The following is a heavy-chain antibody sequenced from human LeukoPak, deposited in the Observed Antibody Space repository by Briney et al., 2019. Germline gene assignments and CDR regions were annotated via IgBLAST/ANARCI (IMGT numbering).Heavy chain of an antibody. CDR3: ARDSGSGDDHIDY. V-gene: IGHV4-34*01. Sequence: PSETLSLTCAVYGGSFSGYYWSWIRQPPGKGLEWIGEINHSGSTNYNPSLKSRVTITVDTSKKQFSLKLSSVTAADTAVYYCARDSGSGDDHIDYWGQGTLVTVSS. CDR2: INHSGST. CDR1: GGSFSGYY. D-gene: IGHD5-12*01. J-gene: IGHJ4*02.